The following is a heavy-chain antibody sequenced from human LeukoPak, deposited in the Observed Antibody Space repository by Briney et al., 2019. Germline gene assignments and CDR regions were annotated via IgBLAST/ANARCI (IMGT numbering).Heavy chain of an antibody. Sequence: PSETLSLTCTVSGGSISNYYWSWIRQPPGKGLEWIGYIYYSGSTNYNPSLRSRVTMSVDTSKNHFSLTLSSVTAADTAVYYCARDRRGVGWFDPWGQGTLVTVSS. V-gene: IGHV4-59*01. CDR1: GGSISNYY. D-gene: IGHD1-26*01. CDR3: ARDRRGVGWFDP. J-gene: IGHJ5*02. CDR2: IYYSGST.